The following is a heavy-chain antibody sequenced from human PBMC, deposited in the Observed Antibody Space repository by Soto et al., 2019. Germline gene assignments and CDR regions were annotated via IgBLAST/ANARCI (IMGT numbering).Heavy chain of an antibody. CDR2: IAVSGGTA. Sequence: GGSLRLSCAASGFTFTSYVMGWVRQAPGKGLEWVSDIAVSGGTAYHAESVKGRLTISRDNSKSTLYLQMNSLRAEDTAVYYCARGPYYYESSGFDYWGHGTLVTVSS. D-gene: IGHD3-22*01. J-gene: IGHJ4*01. CDR1: GFTFTSYV. V-gene: IGHV3-23*01. CDR3: ARGPYYYESSGFDY.